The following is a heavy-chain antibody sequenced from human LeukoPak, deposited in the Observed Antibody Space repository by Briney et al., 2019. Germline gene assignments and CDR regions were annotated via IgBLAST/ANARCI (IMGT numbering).Heavy chain of an antibody. V-gene: IGHV1-69*05. Sequence: SVKVSCKASGGTFSSYAISWVRQAPGQGLEWMGGIIPIFGIANYAQKFQGRVTITTDESTSTAHMELSSLRSEDTAVYYCARLWDYSSGYNDYWGQGTLVTVSS. CDR2: IIPIFGIA. D-gene: IGHD3-22*01. CDR1: GGTFSSYA. J-gene: IGHJ4*02. CDR3: ARLWDYSSGYNDY.